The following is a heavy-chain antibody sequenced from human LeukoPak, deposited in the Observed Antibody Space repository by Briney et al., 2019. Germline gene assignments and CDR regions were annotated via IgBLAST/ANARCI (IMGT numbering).Heavy chain of an antibody. J-gene: IGHJ6*02. Sequence: GGSLRLSCAASGFSFSSYGMHWVRQAPGKGLEWVAVRWYDGSNKYYADSVKGRFTISRDNSKNTLYLQMNSLRAGDTAVYYCARDLIAAAGTYYYYGMDVWGQGTTVTVSS. CDR2: RWYDGSNK. V-gene: IGHV3-33*01. D-gene: IGHD6-13*01. CDR1: GFSFSSYG. CDR3: ARDLIAAAGTYYYYGMDV.